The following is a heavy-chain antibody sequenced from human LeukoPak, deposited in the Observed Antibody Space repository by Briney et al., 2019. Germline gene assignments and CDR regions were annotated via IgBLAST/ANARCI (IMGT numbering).Heavy chain of an antibody. D-gene: IGHD3-3*02. CDR1: GYTFTSYY. CDR2: INPSGGST. V-gene: IGHV1-46*01. Sequence: GASVKVSCKASGYTFTSYYMHWVRQAPGQGLEWMGIINPSGGSTSYAQKFQGRVTMTRDTSTSTVYMELSSLRSGDTAVYYCARLSIENFFDYWGQGTLVTVSS. J-gene: IGHJ4*02. CDR3: ARLSIENFFDY.